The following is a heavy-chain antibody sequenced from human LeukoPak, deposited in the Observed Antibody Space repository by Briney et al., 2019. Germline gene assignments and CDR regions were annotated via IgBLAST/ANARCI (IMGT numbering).Heavy chain of an antibody. CDR2: IYHSGST. D-gene: IGHD3-9*01. V-gene: IGHV4-30-2*01. CDR3: ARGYFDWLSEENWFDP. J-gene: IGHJ5*02. CDR1: GGSISSGGYS. Sequence: SQTLSLTCAVSGGSISSGGYSWSWIRQPPGKGLEWIGYIYHSGSTYYNPSLKSRVTISVDRSKNQFSLKLSSVTAADTAVYYCARGYFDWLSEENWFDPWGQGTLVTVSS.